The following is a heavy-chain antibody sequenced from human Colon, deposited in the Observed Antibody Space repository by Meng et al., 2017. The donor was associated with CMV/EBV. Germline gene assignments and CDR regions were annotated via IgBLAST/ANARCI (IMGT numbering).Heavy chain of an antibody. CDR3: ARVSGDFWSGEGWFDP. V-gene: IGHV4-59*01. J-gene: IGHJ5*02. CDR1: GGSISSYY. Sequence: SETLSLTCTVSGGSISSYYWSWIRQPPGKGLEWIGYIYYSGSTNYNPSLKSRVTISVDTSKNQYSLKLSSVTAADTAVYYCARVSGDFWSGEGWFDPWGQGTLVTVSS. CDR2: IYYSGST. D-gene: IGHD3-3*01.